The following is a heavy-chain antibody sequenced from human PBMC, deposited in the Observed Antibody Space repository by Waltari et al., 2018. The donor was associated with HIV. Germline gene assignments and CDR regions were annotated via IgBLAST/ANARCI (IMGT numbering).Heavy chain of an antibody. CDR3: ARMRGYSRSPYNWYFDL. Sequence: QVQLVPSGAEVKKPGASVKVSCKASGYPFPSYDINWVRQAAGQGLEWMGWMNPNSGNTGYAQKFQGRLSMTRDTSIGTAYMELSSLESEDTAVYYCARMRGYSRSPYNWYFDLWGRGTLVTVSS. V-gene: IGHV1-8*01. CDR2: MNPNSGNT. D-gene: IGHD6-6*01. CDR1: GYPFPSYD. J-gene: IGHJ2*01.